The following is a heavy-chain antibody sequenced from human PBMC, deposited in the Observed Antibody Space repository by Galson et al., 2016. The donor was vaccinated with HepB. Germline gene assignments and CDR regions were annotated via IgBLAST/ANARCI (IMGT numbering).Heavy chain of an antibody. CDR3: AKEHPLHLIWFGDSMPKYYRGMDV. J-gene: IGHJ6*02. V-gene: IGHV1-18*01. CDR1: GFTFSDYA. D-gene: IGHD3-10*01. Sequence: SVKVSCKASGFTFSDYAISWVRQAPGQGLEWMGWIGASKGNTKYSQKLQGRVTMTADTSASTAYMELRSVRSDDTAVYCCAKEHPLHLIWFGDSMPKYYRGMDVWGQGTTVTVSS. CDR2: IGASKGNT.